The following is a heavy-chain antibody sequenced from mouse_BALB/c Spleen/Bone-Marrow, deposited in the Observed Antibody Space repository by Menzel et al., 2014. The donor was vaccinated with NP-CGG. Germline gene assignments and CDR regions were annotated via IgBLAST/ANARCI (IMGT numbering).Heavy chain of an antibody. D-gene: IGHD2-1*01. V-gene: IGHV14-3*02. Sequence: EANLVESGAELVKPGASVKLSCTASGFNIKDTYMHWVKQRPEQGLEWIGRIDTANGNTKYDPKFQGKATITADTSSNTAYLQLSSLTSEDTAVYYCARYGNGLMDYWGQGTSVTVSS. CDR1: GFNIKDTY. CDR3: ARYGNGLMDY. CDR2: IDTANGNT. J-gene: IGHJ4*01.